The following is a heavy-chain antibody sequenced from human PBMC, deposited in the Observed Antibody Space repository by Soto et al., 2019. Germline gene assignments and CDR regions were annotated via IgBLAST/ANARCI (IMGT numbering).Heavy chain of an antibody. CDR1: GATLSTHG. D-gene: IGHD5-18*01. J-gene: IGHJ4*02. V-gene: IGHV1-69*01. CDR3: AAGYSSDTGDY. CDR2: TIPIIGKT. Sequence: QVQLVQSGAEVKKPGSSVKVSCKASGATLSTHGISWVRQAPGQGLEWMGGTIPIIGKTDYAEKFQGRVKITADESTTTSYMELSSLRPDDTAFYYCAAGYSSDTGDYWGQGTLVTVSS.